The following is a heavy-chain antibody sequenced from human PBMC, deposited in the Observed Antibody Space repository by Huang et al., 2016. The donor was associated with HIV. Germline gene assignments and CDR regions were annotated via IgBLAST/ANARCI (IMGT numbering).Heavy chain of an antibody. CDR2: ISDDGTKT. V-gene: IGHV3-30*02. J-gene: IGHJ4*02. D-gene: IGHD2-8*02. Sequence: QVQLVESGGGAVQPGGSLRLSCTATGFTFTIFGMHWVRKRPGQGRVWLAFISDDGTKTTYTDSVKGRFTISRDNSDNTLFLQMNTLNSDDTALYYCAKDEKQFCTGGSCHSSNIDSWGQGTLVTVST. CDR1: GFTFTIFG. CDR3: AKDEKQFCTGGSCHSSNIDS.